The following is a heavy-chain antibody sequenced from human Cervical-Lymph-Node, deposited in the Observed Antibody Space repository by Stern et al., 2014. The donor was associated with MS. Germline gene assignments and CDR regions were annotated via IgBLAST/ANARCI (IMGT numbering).Heavy chain of an antibody. CDR1: GFTFTSSA. D-gene: IGHD3-22*01. V-gene: IGHV1-58*01. CDR2: IIVGSGTT. Sequence: QLVESGPEVKKPGTSVKVSCKASGFTFTSSAVQWVRQARGQRLEWIGWIIVGSGTTNYAQKFQERVTITRDMSTSTAYMELSSLRSEDTAVYYCAAIRDYYDSSGYDAFDIWGQGTMVTVSS. CDR3: AAIRDYYDSSGYDAFDI. J-gene: IGHJ3*02.